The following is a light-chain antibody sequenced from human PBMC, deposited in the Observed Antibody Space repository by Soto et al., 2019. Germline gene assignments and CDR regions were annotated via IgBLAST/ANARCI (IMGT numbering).Light chain of an antibody. CDR1: SRDVGGYNS. Sequence: QSVLTQPASVSGSPGLSIAISCTGTSRDVGGYNSVSWYQQQPGKVPKLMIYDVSNRPSGVSNRFSGSKSGNTASLTVSGLQAEDEADYYCISYAVTTSYVFGTGTKDTDL. J-gene: IGLJ1*01. CDR2: DVS. V-gene: IGLV2-14*01. CDR3: ISYAVTTSYV.